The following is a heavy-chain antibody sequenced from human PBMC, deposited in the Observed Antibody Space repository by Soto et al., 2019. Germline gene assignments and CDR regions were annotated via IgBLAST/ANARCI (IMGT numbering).Heavy chain of an antibody. Sequence: ASVKVSCKASGGTFSSYAISWVRQAPGQGLEWMGGIIPIFGTANYAQKFQGRVTITADKSTSTAYMELSSLRSEDTAVYYCARSPDHLKAYCGPECSFYDAFDIWG. D-gene: IGHD2-21*01. CDR1: GGTFSSYA. CDR3: ARSPDHLKAYCGPECSFYDAFDI. CDR2: IIPIFGTA. V-gene: IGHV1-69*06. J-gene: IGHJ3*02.